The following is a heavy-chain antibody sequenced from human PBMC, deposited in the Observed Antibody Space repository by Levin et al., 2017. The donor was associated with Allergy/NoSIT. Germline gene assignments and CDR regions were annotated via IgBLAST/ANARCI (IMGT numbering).Heavy chain of an antibody. J-gene: IGHJ4*02. CDR2: INHSGST. CDR1: GGSFSGYY. Sequence: SQTLSLTCAVYGGSFSGYYWSWIRQPPGKGLEWIGEINHSGSTNYNPSLKSRVTISVDTSKNQFSLKLSSVTAADTAVYYCARGLPMDYWGQGTLVTVSS. V-gene: IGHV4-34*01. CDR3: ARGLPMDY.